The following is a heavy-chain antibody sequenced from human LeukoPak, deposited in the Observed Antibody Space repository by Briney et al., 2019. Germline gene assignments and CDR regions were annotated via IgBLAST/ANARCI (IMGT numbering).Heavy chain of an antibody. V-gene: IGHV3-21*06. D-gene: IGHD4-17*01. CDR2: ISSYSNYV. CDR1: GFTFSSYE. J-gene: IGHJ4*02. CDR3: ARSRTTVTKDALDY. Sequence: PGGSLRLSCAASGFTFSSYEMNWVRQAPGKGLEWVSSISSYSNYVYYADSLKGRFTISRDNAKNSLYLQMNSLRAEDTAVYYCARSRTTVTKDALDYWGQGTLVTVSS.